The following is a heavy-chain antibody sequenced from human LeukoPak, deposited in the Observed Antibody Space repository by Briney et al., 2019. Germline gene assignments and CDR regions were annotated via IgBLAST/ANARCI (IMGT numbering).Heavy chain of an antibody. Sequence: GRSLRLSCAASGFTFDDYAMHWVRQAPGKGLEWVSGISWNSGSIGYADSVKGRFTISRDNAKNSLYLQMNSLRAEDTALYYCAKDRELRLGELSFYYFDYWGQGTLVTVSS. CDR2: ISWNSGSI. V-gene: IGHV3-9*01. CDR3: AKDRELRLGELSFYYFDY. D-gene: IGHD3-16*02. CDR1: GFTFDDYA. J-gene: IGHJ4*02.